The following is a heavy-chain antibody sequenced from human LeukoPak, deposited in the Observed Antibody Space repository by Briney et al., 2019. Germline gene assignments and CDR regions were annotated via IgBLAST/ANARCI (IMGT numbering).Heavy chain of an antibody. D-gene: IGHD3-3*01. Sequence: GGPLRLSCAASGFTFSSYGMHWVRQAPGKGLEWVAVISHDGSNKYYADSVKGRFTISRDNSKNTLYLQMNSLRAEDTAVYYCAKDHRITIFGVAGDWGQGTLVTVSS. J-gene: IGHJ4*02. CDR2: ISHDGSNK. CDR1: GFTFSSYG. CDR3: AKDHRITIFGVAGD. V-gene: IGHV3-30*18.